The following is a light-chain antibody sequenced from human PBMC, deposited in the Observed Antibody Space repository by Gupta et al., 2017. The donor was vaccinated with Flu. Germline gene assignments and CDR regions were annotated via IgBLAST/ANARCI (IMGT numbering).Light chain of an antibody. V-gene: IGKV3-20*01. CDR1: QSVSSSY. CDR3: QQYGSSSMYT. CDR2: GAS. Sequence: EIVLTQSPGTLSLSPGERATLSCRASQSVSSSYLAWYQQKPGQAPRLLIYGASSRDTGIPDRFSGSGYGTDFTLTISRLEPEDFAVYYCQQYGSSSMYTFGQGTKVEI. J-gene: IGKJ2*01.